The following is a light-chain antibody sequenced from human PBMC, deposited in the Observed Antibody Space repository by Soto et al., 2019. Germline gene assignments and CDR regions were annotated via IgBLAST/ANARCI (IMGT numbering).Light chain of an antibody. Sequence: PGERVTLSCRASQSVSSSYLTWYQQKPGQAPTLLIYGASTSATSIPARFSGSGSGTDFTLTISSLQPEDFAVYYCQQDYNLPWAFGQGTKVEIK. CDR3: QQDYNLPWA. J-gene: IGKJ1*01. V-gene: IGKV3D-7*01. CDR2: GAS. CDR1: QSVSSSY.